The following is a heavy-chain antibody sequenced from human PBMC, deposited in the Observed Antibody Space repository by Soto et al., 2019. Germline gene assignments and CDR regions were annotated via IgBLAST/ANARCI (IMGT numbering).Heavy chain of an antibody. Sequence: EVQLAESGGGMVQPGGSLRLSCVASGFTFSSYDMHWVRQAPGKGLEYVSSISSNGGTTYYGNSVKGRFTISGDNSKNTQYLRMGRHKAADMAVYYCVRRVAGNYDYWGQGPQVTVSS. CDR2: ISSNGGTT. CDR3: VRRVAGNYDY. CDR1: GFTFSSYD. V-gene: IGHV3-64*01. D-gene: IGHD1-7*01. J-gene: IGHJ4*02.